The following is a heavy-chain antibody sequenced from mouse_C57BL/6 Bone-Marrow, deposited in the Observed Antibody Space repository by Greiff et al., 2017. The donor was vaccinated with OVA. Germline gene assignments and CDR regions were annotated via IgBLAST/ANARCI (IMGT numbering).Heavy chain of an antibody. CDR3: ARKSGYYSSRDY. D-gene: IGHD2-12*01. J-gene: IGHJ2*01. Sequence: VQLQQSGPELVKPGASVKISCKASGYSFTGYYMNWVKQSPEKSLEWIGEINPSTGGTTYNQKFKAKATLTEDKSSSTAYMQLKSLTSEDSAVYYCARKSGYYSSRDYWGQGTTLTVSS. CDR2: INPSTGGT. CDR1: GYSFTGYY. V-gene: IGHV1-42*01.